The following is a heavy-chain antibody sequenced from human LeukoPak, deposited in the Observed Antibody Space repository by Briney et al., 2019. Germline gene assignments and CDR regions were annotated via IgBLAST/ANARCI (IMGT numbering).Heavy chain of an antibody. CDR2: IYYSGST. Sequence: PSETLSLTCTVSGGSISSYYWSWIRQPPGKGLEWIGYIYYSGSTNYNPSLKSRVTISVDTSKNQFSLKLSSVTAADTAVYYCARSAVGATVKYDYWGQGTLVTVSS. J-gene: IGHJ4*02. V-gene: IGHV4-59*08. D-gene: IGHD1-26*01. CDR3: ARSAVGATVKYDY. CDR1: GGSISSYY.